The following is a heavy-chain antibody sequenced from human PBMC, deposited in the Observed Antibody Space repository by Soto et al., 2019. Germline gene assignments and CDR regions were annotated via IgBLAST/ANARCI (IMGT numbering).Heavy chain of an antibody. CDR1: GGTFSSSA. V-gene: IGHV1-69*12. Sequence: QVQQVQSGAEMKEPGSSVKVSCKTSGGTFSSSAISWLRQAPGQGLEWMGGIIPLFRTPDYAQKFQGRVTIAADESTSTAYMELSSLISEDTAVYYCARDNDRLQLGGNYYYILDVWGQGTTITVSS. D-gene: IGHD4-4*01. CDR3: ARDNDRLQLGGNYYYILDV. CDR2: IIPLFRTP. J-gene: IGHJ6*02.